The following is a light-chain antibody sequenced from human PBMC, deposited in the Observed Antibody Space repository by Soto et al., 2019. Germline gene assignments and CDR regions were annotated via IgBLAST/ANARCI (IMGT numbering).Light chain of an antibody. CDR1: QSVSSY. V-gene: IGKV3-11*01. J-gene: IGKJ2*01. CDR2: DAS. CDR3: QQCSTWPLT. Sequence: EIVLTQSPATLSLSPGERATLSCRASQSVSSYFAWYQQKPGQAPRLLIYDASNRSTGIPGRFSGSGSGTDFTLTISSLEPEDFAVYYCQQCSTWPLTFGQGTKLDIK.